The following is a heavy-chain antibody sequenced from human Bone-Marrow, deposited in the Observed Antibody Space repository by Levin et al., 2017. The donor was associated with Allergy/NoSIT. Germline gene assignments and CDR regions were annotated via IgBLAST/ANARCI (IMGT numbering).Heavy chain of an antibody. CDR2: ISGGSGSTI. D-gene: IGHD3-10*01. CDR3: VRDRGDCFDY. J-gene: IGHJ4*02. V-gene: IGHV3-48*04. CDR1: GFTLSHYS. Sequence: GGSLRLSCAASGFTLSHYSMNWVRQAPGKGLEWLSYISGGSGSTIYYADSVEGRVTISRDNAKNSLYLHMNSLRADDTAVYYCVRDRGDCFDYWGQGALVTVSS.